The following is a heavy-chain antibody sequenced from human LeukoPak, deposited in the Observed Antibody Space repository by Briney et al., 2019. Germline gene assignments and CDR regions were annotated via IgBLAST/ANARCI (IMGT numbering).Heavy chain of an antibody. V-gene: IGHV4-34*01. Sequence: SETLSLTCAVYGGSFSGYYWSWIRQPPGKGLEWIGEINHSGSTNYNPSLKSQVTISVDTSKNQFSLKLSSVTAADTAVYYCARGLAAARKGIWFDPWGQGTLVTVSS. D-gene: IGHD6-13*01. CDR3: ARGLAAARKGIWFDP. J-gene: IGHJ5*02. CDR1: GGSFSGYY. CDR2: INHSGST.